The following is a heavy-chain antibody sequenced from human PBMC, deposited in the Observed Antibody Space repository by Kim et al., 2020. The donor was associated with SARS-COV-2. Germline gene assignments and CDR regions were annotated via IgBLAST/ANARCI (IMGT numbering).Heavy chain of an antibody. Sequence: SETLSLTCAVYGGSFSGYYWSWIRQPPGKGLEWIGEINHSGSTNYNPSLKSRVTISVDTSKNQFSLKLSSVTAADTAVYYCARDRLRITMVRTYYGMDVWGQGTTVTVSS. V-gene: IGHV4-34*01. CDR1: GGSFSGYY. D-gene: IGHD3-10*01. J-gene: IGHJ6*02. CDR2: INHSGST. CDR3: ARDRLRITMVRTYYGMDV.